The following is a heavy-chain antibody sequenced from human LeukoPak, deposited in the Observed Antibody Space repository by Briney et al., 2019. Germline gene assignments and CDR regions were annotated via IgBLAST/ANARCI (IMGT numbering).Heavy chain of an antibody. J-gene: IGHJ3*02. CDR1: GGSISSYY. Sequence: PSETLSLTCTVSGGSISSYYWSWIRQPAGKGLEWIGRIYTSGSTNYNPSLKSRVTMSVDTSKNQFSLKLSSVTAADTAVYYCARDLYDILTGYYHDAFDIWGQGTMVTVSS. V-gene: IGHV4-4*07. D-gene: IGHD3-9*01. CDR2: IYTSGST. CDR3: ARDLYDILTGYYHDAFDI.